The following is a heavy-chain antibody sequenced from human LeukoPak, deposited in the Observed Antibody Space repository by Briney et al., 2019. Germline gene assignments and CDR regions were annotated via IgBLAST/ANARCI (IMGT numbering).Heavy chain of an antibody. Sequence: PSETMSLTCTVSGGSISSSSYYWGWIRQPPGKGLEWFGSIYYSGSTYYNPSLKRRVTISVDTSKNQFSLKLSSVTAADTAVYYCARASKSTGTRGYFDYWGQGTLFTVSS. CDR1: GGSISSSSYY. D-gene: IGHD1-1*01. V-gene: IGHV4-39*07. CDR2: IYYSGST. CDR3: ARASKSTGTRGYFDY. J-gene: IGHJ4*02.